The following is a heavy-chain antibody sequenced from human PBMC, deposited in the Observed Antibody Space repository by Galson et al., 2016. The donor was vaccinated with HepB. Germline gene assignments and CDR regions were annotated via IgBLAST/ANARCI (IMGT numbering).Heavy chain of an antibody. D-gene: IGHD1-1*01. V-gene: IGHV3-21*01. J-gene: IGHJ4*02. CDR3: ARMATSGTHFDY. CDR2: ISTTGTYI. Sequence: SLRLSCAASGFTFSSYSFNRVRQAPGKGLEWVSSISTTGTYIYYADSVRGRFTISRDNAPNSLSLQIKSLRAEDTAVYYCARMATSGTHFDYWGQGTLVTVSS. CDR1: GFTFSSYS.